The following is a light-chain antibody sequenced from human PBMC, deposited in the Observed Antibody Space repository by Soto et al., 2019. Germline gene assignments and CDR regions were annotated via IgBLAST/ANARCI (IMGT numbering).Light chain of an antibody. CDR2: SAS. CDR3: QKYNSAPFT. J-gene: IGKJ3*01. V-gene: IGKV3-15*01. Sequence: EVVMTQSPATLSVSPGERATLSCRASQSIRTDLAWYQQKPGQAPSLLIFSASTRATGVPARFSGSGSGTEFTLTISSLQPEDVATYYCQKYNSAPFTFGPGTKVDIK. CDR1: QSIRTD.